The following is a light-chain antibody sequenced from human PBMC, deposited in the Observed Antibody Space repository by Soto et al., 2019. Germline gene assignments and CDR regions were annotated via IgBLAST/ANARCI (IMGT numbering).Light chain of an antibody. J-gene: IGKJ5*01. Sequence: EFVLTQSPAILSLSPGERATLSCRASQSVSSYLAWYQQKPGQAPRLLIYDASNRATGIPARFSGTGSGTDFTLTINNLEPEDFAVYYCQVRTNWSIAFGRGTRLETK. CDR2: DAS. V-gene: IGKV3-11*01. CDR3: QVRTNWSIA. CDR1: QSVSSY.